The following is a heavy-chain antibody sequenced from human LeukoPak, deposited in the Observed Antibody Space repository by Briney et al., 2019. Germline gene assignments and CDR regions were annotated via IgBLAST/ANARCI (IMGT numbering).Heavy chain of an antibody. CDR2: INQSGST. J-gene: IGHJ5*02. V-gene: IGHV4-34*01. Sequence: SGTLSLTCAVYGGSSSGYYWSWIRQPPGKGLEWIGEINQSGSTNQNPSLKSRVTISIDTSKDQFSLKLSSVTAADTAVYYCARQVILSIFASGYCSSTSCRGGWFDPWGQGTLVTVSS. CDR3: ARQVILSIFASGYCSSTSCRGGWFDP. D-gene: IGHD2-2*01. CDR1: GGSSSGYY.